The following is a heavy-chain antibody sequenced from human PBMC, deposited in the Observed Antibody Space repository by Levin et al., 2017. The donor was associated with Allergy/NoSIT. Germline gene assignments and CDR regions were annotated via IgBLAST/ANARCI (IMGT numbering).Heavy chain of an antibody. CDR1: EFTVSNNY. V-gene: IGHV3-53*01. D-gene: IGHD6-13*01. CDR2: IYSSGVT. Sequence: GESLKISCIVSEFTVSNNYMSWVRQAPGKGLEWVSTIYSSGVTNYADSVKGRFIISRDKSKNTLYLQMNRLRDEDTAVYYCSRKTDSSPPGDYWGQGTLVTVSS. CDR3: SRKTDSSPPGDY. J-gene: IGHJ4*02.